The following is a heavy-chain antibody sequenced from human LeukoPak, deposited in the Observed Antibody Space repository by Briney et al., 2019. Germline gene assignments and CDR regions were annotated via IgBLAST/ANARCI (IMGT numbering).Heavy chain of an antibody. Sequence: PGGSLRLSCAASGFTFSTYAMHWVRQAPGKGLEWVAVISYDGSNKYYADSVKGRFTISRDNSKNTLYLQMNSLRAEDTAVYYCAGDYYDVLTSSKYYFDYWGQGTLVTVSS. D-gene: IGHD3-9*01. CDR2: ISYDGSNK. CDR3: AGDYYDVLTSSKYYFDY. J-gene: IGHJ4*02. CDR1: GFTFSTYA. V-gene: IGHV3-30-3*01.